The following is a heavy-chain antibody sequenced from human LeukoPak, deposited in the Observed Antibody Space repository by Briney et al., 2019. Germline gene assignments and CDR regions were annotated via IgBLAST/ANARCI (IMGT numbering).Heavy chain of an antibody. Sequence: SVKVSCKASGYTFTSYYIHWVRQAPGQGLEWMGGIIPIFGTANYAQKFQGRVTITADESTSTAYMELSSLRSEDTAVYYCARVVVAATLVAPFDYWGQGTLVTVSS. D-gene: IGHD2-15*01. CDR1: GYTFTSYY. CDR3: ARVVVAATLVAPFDY. CDR2: IIPIFGTA. J-gene: IGHJ4*02. V-gene: IGHV1-69*13.